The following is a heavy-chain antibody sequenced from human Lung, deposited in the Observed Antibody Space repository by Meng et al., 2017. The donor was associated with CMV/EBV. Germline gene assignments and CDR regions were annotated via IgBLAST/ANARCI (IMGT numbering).Heavy chain of an antibody. CDR3: ARDCSSNFPVDY. V-gene: IGHV3-30*04. J-gene: IGHJ4*02. Sequence: GGSLRLSXAASGFTLSNYAMHWVRQAPGKGLEWVAFLSCDENSKYYADSVKGRFTISRDISKNTLFLQMNSLRPEDTSLYYCARDCSSNFPVDYWGKGNQVNGSS. D-gene: IGHD4-11*01. CDR1: GFTLSNYA. CDR2: LSCDENSK.